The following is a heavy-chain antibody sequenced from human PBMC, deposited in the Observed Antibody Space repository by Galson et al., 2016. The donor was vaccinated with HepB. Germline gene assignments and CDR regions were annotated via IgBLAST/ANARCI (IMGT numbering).Heavy chain of an antibody. CDR3: ARAHSRGVGGYDFFAH. CDR1: GYAFTGYF. J-gene: IGHJ4*02. Sequence: SVKVSCKASGYAFTGYFMHWVRQAPGQDLEWMGWINPNSGGTNYAQKFQGWVSMTRDTSISTAYMELSRLRSDDTAVYYCARAHSRGVGGYDFFAHWGQGTLVTVSS. CDR2: INPNSGGT. D-gene: IGHD5-12*01. V-gene: IGHV1-2*04.